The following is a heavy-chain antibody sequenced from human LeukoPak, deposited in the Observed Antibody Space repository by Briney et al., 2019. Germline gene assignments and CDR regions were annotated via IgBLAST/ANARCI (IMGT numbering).Heavy chain of an antibody. CDR1: GGSITGDS. CDR2: ISYSGST. J-gene: IGHJ5*02. V-gene: IGHV4-59*01. Sequence: SETLSLTCTVSGGSITGDSWSWIRQPPGKGLEWIGDISYSGSTNYSPSLKSRVTISVDTSKNQFSLRLRSVTAADTAVYYCAKENGWYYTWGQGTLVTVSS. CDR3: AKENGWYYT. D-gene: IGHD6-19*01.